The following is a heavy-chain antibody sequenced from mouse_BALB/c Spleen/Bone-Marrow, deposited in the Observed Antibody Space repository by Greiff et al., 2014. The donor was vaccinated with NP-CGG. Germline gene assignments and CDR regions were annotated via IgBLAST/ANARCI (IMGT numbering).Heavy chain of an antibody. J-gene: IGHJ3*01. Sequence: VQLQQSGAELVKPGAPVKLSCTASDFNIKDTYMHWVKQRPEQGLEWIGRIDPANGNTKYDPKSQGKATITADTSSNTAYLQLSSLTSEDTAVYYCASYYYGSSGFAYWGQGTLVTVSA. CDR1: DFNIKDTY. CDR3: ASYYYGSSGFAY. V-gene: IGHV14-3*02. CDR2: IDPANGNT. D-gene: IGHD1-1*01.